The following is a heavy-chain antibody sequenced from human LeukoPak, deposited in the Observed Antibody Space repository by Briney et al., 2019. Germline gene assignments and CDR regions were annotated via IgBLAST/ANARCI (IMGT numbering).Heavy chain of an antibody. Sequence: PSETLSLTCTVSGGSISSYYWSWIRQPPGKGLEWIGYIYYSGSTNYNPSLKSRVTISVDTSKNQFSLKLSSVTAADTAVYYCARGFYYYGSGSYHFDYWGQGTLVTVSS. V-gene: IGHV4-59*01. CDR1: GGSISSYY. J-gene: IGHJ4*02. CDR2: IYYSGST. CDR3: ARGFYYYGSGSYHFDY. D-gene: IGHD3-10*01.